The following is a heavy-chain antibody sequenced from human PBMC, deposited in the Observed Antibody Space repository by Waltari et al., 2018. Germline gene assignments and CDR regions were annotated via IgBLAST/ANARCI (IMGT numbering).Heavy chain of an antibody. CDR1: VYSIARGTS. J-gene: IGHJ4*02. CDR2: IYHSGST. D-gene: IGHD3-10*01. Sequence: QVQLQESGPGLVKPSETLSSPCASPVYSIARGTSWAWTRQPPGKGLEWIGSIYHSGSTYNNPSLKSRVTISVDTSKNQFSLKLSSVTAADTAVYYCANENYGSGSYYIDYWGQGTLVTVSS. V-gene: IGHV4-38-2*01. CDR3: ANENYGSGSYYIDY.